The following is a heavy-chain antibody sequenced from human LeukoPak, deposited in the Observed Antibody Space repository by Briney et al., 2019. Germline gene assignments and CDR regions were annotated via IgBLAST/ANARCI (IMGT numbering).Heavy chain of an antibody. J-gene: IGHJ6*02. V-gene: IGHV4-39*01. CDR1: GGSISSSSYY. D-gene: IGHD3-10*01. CDR3: ARHSITMVRGVISGMDV. Sequence: SETLSLTCTVSGGSISSSSYYWGWIRQPPGTGLEWIGSIYYSGSTYYNPSLKSRVTISVDTSENQFSLKLSSVTAADTAVYYCARHSITMVRGVISGMDVWGQGTTVTVSS. CDR2: IYYSGST.